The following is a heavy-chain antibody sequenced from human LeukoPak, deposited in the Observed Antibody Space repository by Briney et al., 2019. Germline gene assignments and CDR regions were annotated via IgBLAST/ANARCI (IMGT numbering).Heavy chain of an antibody. CDR1: GFTFSDYY. CDR2: ISSSGSTI. J-gene: IGHJ4*02. D-gene: IGHD6-13*01. V-gene: IGHV3-11*04. CDR3: AKGTRGYSSSWYYFDY. Sequence: AGGSLRLSCAASGFTFSDYYMSWIRQAPGKGLEWVSYISSSGSTIYYADSVKGRFTISRDNAKNSLYLQMNSLRAEDTAVYYCAKGTRGYSSSWYYFDYWGQGTLVTVSS.